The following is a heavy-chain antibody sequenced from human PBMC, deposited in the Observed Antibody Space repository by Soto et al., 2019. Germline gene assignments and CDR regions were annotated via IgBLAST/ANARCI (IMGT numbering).Heavy chain of an antibody. D-gene: IGHD2-2*01. J-gene: IGHJ4*01. V-gene: IGHV3-23*01. CDR1: GFTFSNYA. CDR3: AKDSHWAIISPTHDY. Sequence: PGGSLRLSCIASGFTFSNYAMIWVRQAPGKGLEWVSAISGDAYNTYYADSVKGRFAISRDTSKNMLYLQMNSLRAEDTAIYYCAKDSHWAIISPTHDYWGHGTLVTVSS. CDR2: ISGDAYNT.